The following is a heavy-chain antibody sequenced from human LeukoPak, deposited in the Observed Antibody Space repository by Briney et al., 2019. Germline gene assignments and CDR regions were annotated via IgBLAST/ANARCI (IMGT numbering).Heavy chain of an antibody. Sequence: ASLKVSCKASRGTFISYAISWVRQGPGRGLEWMGRIIPIFGAANYAQKFQGRVTITADESTSTAYMELSSLRSEDTAVYYCASHDSSSWYLSSYLVYWGQGTLVTASS. CDR3: ASHDSSSWYLSSYLVY. D-gene: IGHD6-13*01. V-gene: IGHV1-69*13. CDR2: IIPIFGAA. J-gene: IGHJ4*02. CDR1: RGTFISYA.